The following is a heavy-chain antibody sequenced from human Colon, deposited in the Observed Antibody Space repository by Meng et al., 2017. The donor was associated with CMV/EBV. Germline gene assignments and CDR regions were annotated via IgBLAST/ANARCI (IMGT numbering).Heavy chain of an antibody. Sequence: SGVTSTTYSIHWVRQAPGQGLEWMGRITPALTITKYAQRFQGRVTFIADKSTSTVYMDLSSLRSDDTAVYYCATVVGDKPLGAFDIWGQGTLVTVSS. CDR3: ATVVGDKPLGAFDI. CDR2: ITPALTIT. D-gene: IGHD1-14*01. V-gene: IGHV1-69*02. CDR1: GVTSTTYS. J-gene: IGHJ3*02.